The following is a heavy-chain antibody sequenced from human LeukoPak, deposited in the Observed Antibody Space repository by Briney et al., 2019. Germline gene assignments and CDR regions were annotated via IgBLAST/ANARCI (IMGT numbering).Heavy chain of an antibody. CDR3: AKDLMRDRWFGES. D-gene: IGHD3-10*01. J-gene: IGHJ5*02. V-gene: IGHV3-30*18. CDR1: GFTLSTYG. CDR2: ISYDGSNK. Sequence: GGSLRLSCAASGFTLSTYGMHWVRQAPGKGLEWVAVISYDGSNKYYADSVKGRFTISRDNSKNTLYLEMNSLRAEDTAVYYCAKDLMRDRWFGESWGQGTLVTVSS.